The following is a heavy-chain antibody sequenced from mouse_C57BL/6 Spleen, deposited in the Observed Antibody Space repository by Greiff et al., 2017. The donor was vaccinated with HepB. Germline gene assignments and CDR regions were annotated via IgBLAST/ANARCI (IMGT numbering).Heavy chain of an antibody. V-gene: IGHV1-74*01. D-gene: IGHD1-1*01. Sequence: QVQLQQPGAELVKPGASVKVSCKASGYTFTSYWMHWVKQRPGQGLEWIGRIHPSDSDTNYNQKFKGKATLTVDKSSSTAYLQLRSLTSEDSAVYYCAIGMGVITTVVATNFDVWGTGTTVTVSS. CDR3: AIGMGVITTVVATNFDV. CDR2: IHPSDSDT. CDR1: GYTFTSYW. J-gene: IGHJ1*03.